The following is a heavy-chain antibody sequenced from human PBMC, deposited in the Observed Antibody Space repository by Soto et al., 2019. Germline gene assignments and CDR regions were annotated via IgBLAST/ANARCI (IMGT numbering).Heavy chain of an antibody. V-gene: IGHV1-69*08. CDR2: IIPILGIA. CDR3: ARDRGYSGYDLGYYFDY. Sequence: QVQLVQSGAEVKKPGSSVKVSCKASGGTFSSYTISWVRQAPGQGLEWMGRIIPILGIANYAQKFQGRVTITADKSTSTAYMELSSLRSEDTAVYYCARDRGYSGYDLGYYFDYWGQGTLVTVSS. CDR1: GGTFSSYT. J-gene: IGHJ4*02. D-gene: IGHD5-12*01.